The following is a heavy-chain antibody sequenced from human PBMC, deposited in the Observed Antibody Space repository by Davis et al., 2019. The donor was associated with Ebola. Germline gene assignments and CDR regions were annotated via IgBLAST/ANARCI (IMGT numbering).Heavy chain of an antibody. Sequence: GESLKISCAASGFTVSSYAMGWVRQAPGKGLEFVANIKEDGSVKNYVDSVKGRFTISRDNAKNSLFLQMNSLRAEDTAVYYCARDPAFSSFDYWGQGALVTVSS. V-gene: IGHV3-7*03. D-gene: IGHD6-6*01. CDR2: IKEDGSVK. J-gene: IGHJ4*02. CDR3: ARDPAFSSFDY. CDR1: GFTVSSYA.